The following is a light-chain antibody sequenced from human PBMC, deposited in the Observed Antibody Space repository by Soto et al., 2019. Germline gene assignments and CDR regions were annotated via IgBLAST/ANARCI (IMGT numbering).Light chain of an antibody. Sequence: QSALTQPPSASGTPGQRVTISCSGSSSNIGSNTVNWYQQLPGTAPKLLIYSNNQRPSGVPDRFSGSKSGTSASLAISGLQSEDEADYYCAAWDDSLNGVVFGGGTKLTGL. CDR3: AAWDDSLNGVV. CDR1: SSNIGSNT. V-gene: IGLV1-44*01. J-gene: IGLJ2*01. CDR2: SNN.